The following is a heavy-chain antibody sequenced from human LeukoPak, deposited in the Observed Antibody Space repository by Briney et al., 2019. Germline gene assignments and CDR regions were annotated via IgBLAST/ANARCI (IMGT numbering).Heavy chain of an antibody. CDR2: IYPGDSDT. J-gene: IGHJ4*02. V-gene: IGHV5-51*01. CDR1: GYTFSIFW. Sequence: GESLKISCKTSGYTFSIFWIGWVRQMPGKGLEWIGMIYPGDSDTRYSPSFQGQVTISADKSISTAYLQWSSLKASDTAMYYCARLPGIVATIERYFDYWGQGTLVTVSS. D-gene: IGHD5-12*01. CDR3: ARLPGIVATIERYFDY.